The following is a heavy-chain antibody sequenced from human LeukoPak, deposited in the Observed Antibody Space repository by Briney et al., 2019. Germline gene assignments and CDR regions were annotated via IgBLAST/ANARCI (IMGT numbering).Heavy chain of an antibody. J-gene: IGHJ5*02. CDR2: IWYDGSYT. V-gene: IGHV3-33*01. CDR1: GFTLHFYG. CDR3: ARDSVMYSSSWYELDL. D-gene: IGHD6-13*01. Sequence: GGSLRLSCAASGFTLHFYGMHWVRQAPGKGLEWVGVIWYDGSYTYYVESVKGRFTISRDNSKNVLYLQMNTLRAEDTAIYYCARDSVMYSSSWYELDLWGQGILVTVSP.